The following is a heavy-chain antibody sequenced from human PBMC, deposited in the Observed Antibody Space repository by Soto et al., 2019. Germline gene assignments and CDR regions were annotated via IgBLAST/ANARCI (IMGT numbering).Heavy chain of an antibody. J-gene: IGHJ4*02. CDR1: GGSISSSSYY. V-gene: IGHV4-39*01. CDR2: IYYSGST. CDR3: ARHTPAISISDH. D-gene: IGHD2-15*01. Sequence: PSETLSLTCTFSGGSISSSSYYWGWIRQPPGKGLEWIGSIYYSGSTYYNPSLKSRVTISVDTSKNQFSLKLSSVTAADTAVYYCARHTPAISISDHWGKGTLVTVS.